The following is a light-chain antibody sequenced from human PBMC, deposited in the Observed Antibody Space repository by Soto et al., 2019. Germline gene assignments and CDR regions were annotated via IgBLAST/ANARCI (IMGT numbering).Light chain of an antibody. CDR1: SSDVGGYNY. CDR3: NSYAGSNNWV. V-gene: IGLV2-8*01. CDR2: EVS. Sequence: QSALTQPASVSGSPGQSITISCTGTSSDVGGYNYVSWYQQHPGKAPKLMIYEVSKRPSGGPDRFSGSKSGNTASLTVSGLQAEDEADYYCNSYAGSNNWVFGGGTKLTVL. J-gene: IGLJ3*02.